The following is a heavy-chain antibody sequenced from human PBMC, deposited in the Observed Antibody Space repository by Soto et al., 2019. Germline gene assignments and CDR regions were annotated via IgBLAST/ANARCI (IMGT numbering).Heavy chain of an antibody. CDR3: ARVTAAMVSGYYYGMDV. V-gene: IGHV3-30-3*01. CDR2: ISYDGSNK. CDR1: GYTFSSYA. D-gene: IGHD5-18*01. J-gene: IGHJ6*02. Sequence: PGGSLRLSCAASGYTFSSYAMHWVRQAPGKGLEWVAVISYDGSNKYYADSVKGRFTISRDNSKNTLYLQMNSLRAEDTAVYYCARVTAAMVSGYYYGMDVWGQGTTVTV.